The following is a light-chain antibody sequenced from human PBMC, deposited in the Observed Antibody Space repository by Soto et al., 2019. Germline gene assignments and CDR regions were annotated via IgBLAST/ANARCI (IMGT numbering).Light chain of an antibody. CDR2: DAS. CDR3: QQRSNWPYT. J-gene: IGKJ2*01. CDR1: QSVSRY. Sequence: EIVLTQSPATLSLSPGERATLSCMASQSVSRYLAWYQQKPGQAPRLLIYDASNRATGIPARFSGSGSGTDFTLTISSLEPEDFAVYYCQQRSNWPYTFGQGTKLEIK. V-gene: IGKV3-11*01.